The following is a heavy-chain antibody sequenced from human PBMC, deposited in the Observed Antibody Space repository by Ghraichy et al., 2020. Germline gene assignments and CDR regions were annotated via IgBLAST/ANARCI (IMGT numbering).Heavy chain of an antibody. CDR1: GFTFSSYP. V-gene: IGHV3-30-3*01. D-gene: IGHD2/OR15-2a*01. J-gene: IGHJ4*02. CDR2: ISYDGGNK. CDR3: ARDRPPWTTYDY. Sequence: GESLNISCAASGFTFSSYPMHWVRQAPGKGLEWVALISYDGGNKYYADSVKGRFTISRDNSKNTLYLQMNSLRAEDTAVYYCARDRPPWTTYDYWGQGTLVTVSS.